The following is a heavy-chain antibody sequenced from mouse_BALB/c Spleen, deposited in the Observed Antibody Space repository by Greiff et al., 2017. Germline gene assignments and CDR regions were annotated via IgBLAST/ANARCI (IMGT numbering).Heavy chain of an antibody. CDR3: ARTGKGYYLHFDY. CDR1: GFNIKDYY. CDR2: ISTYNGNT. J-gene: IGHJ2*01. V-gene: IGHV1S137*01. Sequence: LVESGAELVRSGASVKLSCTASGFNIKDYYMHWVKQSHAKSLEWIGVISTYNGNTNYNQKFKGKATMTVDKSSSTAYMELARLTSEDSAIYYCARTGKGYYLHFDYWGQGTTLTVSS. D-gene: IGHD2-3*01.